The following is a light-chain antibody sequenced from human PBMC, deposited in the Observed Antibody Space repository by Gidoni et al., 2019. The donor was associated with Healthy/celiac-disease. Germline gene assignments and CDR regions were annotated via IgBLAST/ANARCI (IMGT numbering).Light chain of an antibody. V-gene: IGKV3-20*01. CDR3: QQYGSSRT. Sequence: EIVLTQFPGTLSLSPGERATLSCRASQSVSSSYLAWYQHKPGQAPRLLIYGASSRATGIPDRFSGSGSGTDFTLTISRLEPEDFAVYYCQQYGSSRTFGRGTKVEIK. CDR1: QSVSSSY. CDR2: GAS. J-gene: IGKJ1*01.